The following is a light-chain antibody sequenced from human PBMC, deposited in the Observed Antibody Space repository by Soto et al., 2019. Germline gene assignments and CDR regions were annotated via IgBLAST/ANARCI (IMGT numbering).Light chain of an antibody. Sequence: VLTQSPGTLSLSPGERASLSCRASQNVTSTYLAWYQQRPGQPPRLLIYAAFNRATGIPDRFSGSGSGTDFTLTISRLEPEDFVVYYCQQYSSLPHTFGQGTKVDIK. CDR1: QNVTSTY. CDR3: QQYSSLPHT. CDR2: AAF. J-gene: IGKJ2*01. V-gene: IGKV3-20*01.